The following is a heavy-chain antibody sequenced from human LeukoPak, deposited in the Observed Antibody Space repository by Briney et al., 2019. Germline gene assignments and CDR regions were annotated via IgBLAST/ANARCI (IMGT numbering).Heavy chain of an antibody. D-gene: IGHD5-18*01. J-gene: IGHJ4*02. CDR2: ISGSGGST. V-gene: IGHV3-23*01. CDR3: ARDNTAMVSYYFDY. Sequence: GGSLRLSCAASGFTFSNSAMSWVRQAPGKGLEWVSAISGSGGSTYYADSVKGRFTISRDNSKNTLYLQMNSLRAEDTAVYYCARDNTAMVSYYFDYWGQGTLVTVSS. CDR1: GFTFSNSA.